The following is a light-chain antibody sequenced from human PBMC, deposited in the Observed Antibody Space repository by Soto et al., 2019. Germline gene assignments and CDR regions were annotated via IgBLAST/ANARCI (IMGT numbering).Light chain of an antibody. CDR2: EGS. J-gene: IGLJ2*01. V-gene: IGLV2-23*01. CDR1: SSDVGSYNL. CDR3: CSYAGSSTVV. Sequence: QSVLTQPASVSGSPGQSITISCTGTSSDVGSYNLVSWYQQQPGKAPKLMIYEGSKRPSGVSNRFSGSKSGNTASLTISGLQAEDEADYYCCSYAGSSTVVFGGGTQLTVL.